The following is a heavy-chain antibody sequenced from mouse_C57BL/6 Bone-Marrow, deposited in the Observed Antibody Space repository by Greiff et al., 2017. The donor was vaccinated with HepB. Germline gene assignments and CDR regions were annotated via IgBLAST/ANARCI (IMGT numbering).Heavy chain of an antibody. CDR1: GYTFTDYE. CDR3: TSYDGGGFDY. D-gene: IGHD2-12*01. J-gene: IGHJ2*01. CDR2: IDPETGGT. V-gene: IGHV1-15*01. Sequence: QVQLQQSGAELVRPGASVTLSCKASGYTFTDYEMHWVKQTPVHGLEWIGAIDPETGGTAYNQKFKGKAILTADKSSSTAYMELRSLTSEASAVYYCTSYDGGGFDYWGQGTTLTVSS.